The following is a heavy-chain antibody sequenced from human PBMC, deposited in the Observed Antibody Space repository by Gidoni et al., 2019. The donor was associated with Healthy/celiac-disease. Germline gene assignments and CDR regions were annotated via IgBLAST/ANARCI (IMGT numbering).Heavy chain of an antibody. CDR2: ISSSSSYI. Sequence: EVQLVESGGGLVKPGGSLRLSCAAPGFTFISYSMNWVRQDPGKGLEWVSSISSSSSYIYYADSVKGRFTISRDNAKNSLYLQMNSLRAEDTAVYYCARDRGRGYGDYGYWGQGTLVTVSS. J-gene: IGHJ4*02. D-gene: IGHD4-17*01. V-gene: IGHV3-21*01. CDR3: ARDRGRGYGDYGY. CDR1: GFTFISYS.